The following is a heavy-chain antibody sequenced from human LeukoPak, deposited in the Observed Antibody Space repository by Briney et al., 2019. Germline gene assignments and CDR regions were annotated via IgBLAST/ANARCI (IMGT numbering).Heavy chain of an antibody. Sequence: GASVKVSCKASGYTFTGYYMHWVRQAPGQGLEWMGRINPNSGGTSYAQKFQGRVTMTRDTSISTAYMELSRLRSDDTAVYYCARAAGAVAGTEGNDAFDIWGQGTMVTVSS. CDR1: GYTFTGYY. D-gene: IGHD6-19*01. V-gene: IGHV1-2*06. J-gene: IGHJ3*02. CDR2: INPNSGGT. CDR3: ARAAGAVAGTEGNDAFDI.